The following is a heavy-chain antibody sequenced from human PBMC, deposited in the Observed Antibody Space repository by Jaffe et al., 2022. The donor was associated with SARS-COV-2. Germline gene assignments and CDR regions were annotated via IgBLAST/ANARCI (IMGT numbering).Heavy chain of an antibody. D-gene: IGHD3-3*01. V-gene: IGHV1-18*01. CDR3: ARVAVLRFLEWPYGMDV. J-gene: IGHJ6*02. Sequence: QVQLVQSGAEVKKPGASVKVSCKASGYTFTSYGISWVRQAPGQGLEWMGWISAYNGNTNYAQKLQGRVTMTTDTSTSTAYMELRSLRSDDTAVYYCARVAVLRFLEWPYGMDVWGQGTTVTVSS. CDR2: ISAYNGNT. CDR1: GYTFTSYG.